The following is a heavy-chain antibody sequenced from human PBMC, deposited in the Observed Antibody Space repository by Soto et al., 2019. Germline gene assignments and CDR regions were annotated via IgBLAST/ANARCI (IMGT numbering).Heavy chain of an antibody. D-gene: IGHD6-13*01. J-gene: IGHJ5*02. CDR2: IYWDDDK. V-gene: IGHV2-5*02. CDR1: GFSLSTSGVG. CDR3: AHQTPRSVWGIAAAGSDWFDP. Sequence: SGPTLVKPTQTLTLTCTFSGFSLSTSGVGVGWIRQPPGKALEWLALIYWDDDKRYSPSLKSRLTITKDTSKNQVVLTMTNMDPVDTATYYCAHQTPRSVWGIAAAGSDWFDPWGQGTLVTVSS.